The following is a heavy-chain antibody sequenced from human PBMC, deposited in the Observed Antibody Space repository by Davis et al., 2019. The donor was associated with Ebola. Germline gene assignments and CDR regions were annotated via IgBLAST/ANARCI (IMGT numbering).Heavy chain of an antibody. CDR2: IYSRGST. J-gene: IGHJ5*02. CDR1: GGSVRSGSYR. D-gene: IGHD1-7*01. CDR3: ARLLDWNYLVNWFDP. Sequence: SETLSLTCTVSGGSVRSGSYRWSWIRQPPGKGLEWIGNIYSRGSTNYNPSLKRRLTISIDTSENQFSLKLTSVTAADTAVYYCARLLDWNYLVNWFDPWGQGTLVTVSS. V-gene: IGHV4-61*01.